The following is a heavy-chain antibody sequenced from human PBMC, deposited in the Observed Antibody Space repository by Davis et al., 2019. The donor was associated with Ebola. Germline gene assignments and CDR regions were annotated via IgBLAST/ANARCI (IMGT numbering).Heavy chain of an antibody. CDR3: ARDTEYSNGWYPFDY. Sequence: GGSLRLSCAASGFTFSSYAMHWVRQAPGKGLEWVAVISFHGSNEYYADSVKGRFTISRDNSKNTLYLQINSLSVEDTAVYYCARDTEYSNGWYPFDYWGQGTLVTVSS. D-gene: IGHD6-19*01. CDR1: GFTFSSYA. V-gene: IGHV3-30*04. CDR2: ISFHGSNE. J-gene: IGHJ4*02.